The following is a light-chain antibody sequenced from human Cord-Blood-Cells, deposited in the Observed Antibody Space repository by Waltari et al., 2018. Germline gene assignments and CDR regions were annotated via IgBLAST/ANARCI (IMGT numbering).Light chain of an antibody. V-gene: IGLV2-23*01. Sequence: QSALTPPASVSGSPGQSITISCTGTSSDVGSYNLVSWYQQHPGKAPKLMIYEGSKRPSGVSNRFSGSKSGNTASLTISGLQAEDEADYYCCSYAGSSVFGTGTKVTVL. CDR2: EGS. CDR3: CSYAGSSV. CDR1: SSDVGSYNL. J-gene: IGLJ1*01.